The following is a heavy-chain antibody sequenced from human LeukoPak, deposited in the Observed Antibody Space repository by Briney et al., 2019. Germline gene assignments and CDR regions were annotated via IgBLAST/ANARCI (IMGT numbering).Heavy chain of an antibody. CDR3: AREKAGTTLYYYYGMDV. CDR1: GYTFTSYG. J-gene: IGHJ6*02. V-gene: IGHV1-18*01. D-gene: IGHD1-7*01. Sequence: ASVKVSCKASGYTFTSYGISWVRQAPGQGVEWMGWISAYNGNTNYAQKLQGRVTMTTDTSTSTAYMELRSLRSDDTAVYYCAREKAGTTLYYYYGMDVWGQGTTVTVSS. CDR2: ISAYNGNT.